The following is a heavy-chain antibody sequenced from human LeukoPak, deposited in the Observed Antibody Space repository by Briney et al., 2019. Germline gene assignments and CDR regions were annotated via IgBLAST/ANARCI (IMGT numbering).Heavy chain of an antibody. J-gene: IGHJ6*03. CDR2: INPNSGGT. Sequence: ASVKVSCKASGYTFTGYYMHWVRQAPGQGLEWMGWINPNSGGTNYAQKFQGRVTMTRDTSISTAYMELSRLRSDDTAVYYCARAEKPSSSWYVYYYYYMDVWGKGTTVTVPS. D-gene: IGHD6-13*01. CDR3: ARAEKPSSSWYVYYYYYMDV. CDR1: GYTFTGYY. V-gene: IGHV1-2*02.